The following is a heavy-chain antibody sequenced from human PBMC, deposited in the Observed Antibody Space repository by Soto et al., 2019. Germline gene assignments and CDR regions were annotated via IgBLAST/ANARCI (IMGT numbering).Heavy chain of an antibody. Sequence: QVQLVQSGAEVKKPGSSVKVSCKASGGTFSSYAISWVRQAPGQGLEWLGGIIPIFGTANYAQKFQCRVTITADESTSTAYMELSSLRSEDTAVYYCARGPSYSYCSGGSCYSDYWGQGTLVTVSS. V-gene: IGHV1-69*01. D-gene: IGHD2-15*01. CDR3: ARGPSYSYCSGGSCYSDY. J-gene: IGHJ4*02. CDR1: GGTFSSYA. CDR2: IIPIFGTA.